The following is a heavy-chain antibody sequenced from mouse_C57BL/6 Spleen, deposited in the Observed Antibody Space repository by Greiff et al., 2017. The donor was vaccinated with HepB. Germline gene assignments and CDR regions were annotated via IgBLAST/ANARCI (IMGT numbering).Heavy chain of an antibody. D-gene: IGHD1-1*01. J-gene: IGHJ4*01. CDR1: GYSFTDYN. Sequence: EVQLQESGPELVKPGASVKISCKASGYSFTDYNMNWVKQSNGKSLEWIGVINPNYGTTSYNQKFKGKATLTVDQSSSTAYMQLNSLTSEDSAVYYCAREATVVPTAGFMDYWGQGTSVTVSS. CDR3: AREATVVPTAGFMDY. V-gene: IGHV1-39*01. CDR2: INPNYGTT.